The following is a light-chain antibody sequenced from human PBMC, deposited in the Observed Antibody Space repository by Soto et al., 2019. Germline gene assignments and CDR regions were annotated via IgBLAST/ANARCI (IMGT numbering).Light chain of an antibody. CDR3: QQYGSPWA. CDR2: AAS. J-gene: IGKJ1*01. V-gene: IGKV3D-20*01. CDR1: QNVIGSY. Sequence: EIVLTQSPATLSLSPGERASLSCGASQNVIGSYLAWYQQKPGLAPRLLIYAASGRASGIPDRFSGSGSGTDFTLTISRLEPEDFAVYYCQQYGSPWAFGQGTKVEIK.